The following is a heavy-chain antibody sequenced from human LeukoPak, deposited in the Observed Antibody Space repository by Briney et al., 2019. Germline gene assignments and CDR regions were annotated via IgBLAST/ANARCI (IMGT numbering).Heavy chain of an antibody. CDR1: GFTFSSYA. Sequence: GGSLRLSCAASGFTFSSYAMSWVRQAPGKRLEWVSAISGSGGSTYYADSVKGRFTISRDNSKNTLYLQMNSLRAEDTAVYYCARKQWFGELFGFDYWGQGTLFTVSS. CDR3: ARKQWFGELFGFDY. CDR2: ISGSGGST. V-gene: IGHV3-23*01. D-gene: IGHD3-10*01. J-gene: IGHJ4*02.